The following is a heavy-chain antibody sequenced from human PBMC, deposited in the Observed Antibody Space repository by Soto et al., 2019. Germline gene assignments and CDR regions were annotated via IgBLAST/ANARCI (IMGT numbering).Heavy chain of an antibody. CDR1: GDSINSDDYY. CDR3: AAELSGYSYGPGDLY. D-gene: IGHD5-18*01. CDR2: ISYSGST. Sequence: TSETLSLTCTVSGDSINSDDYYWNWIRQPPGKGLEWIGYISYSGSTYYNPSLKSRVSISIDTYKNQFSLELNSVTAADTAVYFCAAELSGYSYGPGDLYWGQGTLVTVSS. J-gene: IGHJ4*02. V-gene: IGHV4-30-4*01.